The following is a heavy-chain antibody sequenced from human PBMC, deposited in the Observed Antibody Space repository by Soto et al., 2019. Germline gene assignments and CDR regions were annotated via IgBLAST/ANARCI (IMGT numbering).Heavy chain of an antibody. CDR3: ARLGPYGSETYSFRYNWFDP. CDR1: GFTVSSSH. V-gene: IGHV3-53*01. CDR2: IYSGGNS. D-gene: IGHD3-10*01. J-gene: IGHJ5*02. Sequence: GGSLRLSCTTSGFTVSSSHMSWVRQAPGKGLDWVSVIYSGGNSYYAVSVQGRFTISRDNSKNTVYLQMDSLRGEDTAIYYCARLGPYGSETYSFRYNWFDPWGQGTLVTVSS.